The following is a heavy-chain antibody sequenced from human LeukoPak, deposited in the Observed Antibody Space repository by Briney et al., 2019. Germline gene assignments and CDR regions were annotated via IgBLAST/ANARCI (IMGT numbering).Heavy chain of an antibody. CDR1: GFTFSSYA. D-gene: IGHD2-2*02. Sequence: PGGSLRLSCAAPGFTFSSYAMSWVRQAPGKGLEWVSAISGSGGSTYYADSVKGRFTISRDNSKSTLYLQMNSLRAEDTAVYYCAKCGPYQLLYGYYYYYMDVWGKGTTVTVSS. CDR2: ISGSGGST. V-gene: IGHV3-23*01. CDR3: AKCGPYQLLYGYYYYYMDV. J-gene: IGHJ6*03.